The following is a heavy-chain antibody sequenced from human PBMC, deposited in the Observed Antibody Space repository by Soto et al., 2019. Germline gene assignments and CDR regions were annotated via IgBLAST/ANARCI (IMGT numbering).Heavy chain of an antibody. J-gene: IGHJ6*02. CDR2: ISYDGSNK. CDR1: GFTFSSYA. Sequence: GGSLRLSCAASGFTFSSYAMHWVRQAPGKGLEWVAVISYDGSNKYYADSVKGRFTISRDNSKNTLYLQMNSLRAEDTAVYYCARDIVRYCSGGSCWKNHYYYCGMDVWGQGTTVTVSS. V-gene: IGHV3-30-3*01. CDR3: ARDIVRYCSGGSCWKNHYYYCGMDV. D-gene: IGHD2-15*01.